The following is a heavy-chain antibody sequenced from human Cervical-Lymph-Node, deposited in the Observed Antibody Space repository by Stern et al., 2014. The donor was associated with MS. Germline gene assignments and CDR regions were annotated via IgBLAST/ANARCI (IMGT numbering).Heavy chain of an antibody. CDR1: GASISSSRDY. CDR2: FRDSGST. D-gene: IGHD1-26*01. V-gene: IGHV4-39*01. Sequence: QLQLQESGPGLVKPSETLFLTCTVSGASISSSRDYWGWIRQPPGKGLEXIGSFRDSGSTYYNPPLKSRVTISVDTSTTQVSLKLTFLTAADTAVYFCARHYDRLLRSSFDSWGQGILVTVSS. J-gene: IGHJ4*02. CDR3: ARHYDRLLRSSFDS.